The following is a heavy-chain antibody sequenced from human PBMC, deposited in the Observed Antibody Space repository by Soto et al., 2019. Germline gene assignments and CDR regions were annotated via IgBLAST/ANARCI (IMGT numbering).Heavy chain of an antibody. Sequence: EVQLVESGGGLVQPGGSLRLSCAASGFTFSSYSMNWVRQAPGKGLEWVSYISNSSSTIYYADSVKGRFTISRDNAKNALYLQMNGLRDEDTAVYYCAGAYYDDGSGYGGFYYWGQGTRVTVSS. J-gene: IGHJ4*02. CDR1: GFTFSSYS. V-gene: IGHV3-48*02. CDR3: AGAYYDDGSGYGGFYY. CDR2: ISNSSSTI. D-gene: IGHD3-22*01.